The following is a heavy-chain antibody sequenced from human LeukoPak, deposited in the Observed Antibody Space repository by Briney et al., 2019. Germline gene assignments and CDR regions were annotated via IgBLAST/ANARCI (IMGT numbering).Heavy chain of an antibody. J-gene: IGHJ3*02. V-gene: IGHV4-34*01. Sequence: PSETLSLTCAVYGGSSSGSYWSWIRQPPGKGLEWIGEIDYSGGTNYHPSLKSRVTISLDRSKNHFSLQLNSVTPEDTAVYYCAREPNAFDIWGQGTMVTVSS. D-gene: IGHD1-14*01. CDR1: GGSSSGSY. CDR3: AREPNAFDI. CDR2: IDYSGGT.